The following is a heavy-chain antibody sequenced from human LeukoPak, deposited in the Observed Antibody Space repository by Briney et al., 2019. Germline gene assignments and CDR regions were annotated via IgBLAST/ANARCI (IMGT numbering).Heavy chain of an antibody. CDR2: IYHSGST. V-gene: IGHV4-30-2*01. CDR3: ASTPLGSSGSYPAEGNDY. D-gene: IGHD3-10*01. CDR1: GGSISSGGYY. Sequence: PSETLSLTCTVSGGSISSGGYYWSWIRQPPGKGLEWIGYIYHSGSTYYNPSLKSRVTISVDRSKNQFSLKLSSVTAADTAVYYCASTPLGSSGSYPAEGNDYWGQGTLVTVSS. J-gene: IGHJ4*02.